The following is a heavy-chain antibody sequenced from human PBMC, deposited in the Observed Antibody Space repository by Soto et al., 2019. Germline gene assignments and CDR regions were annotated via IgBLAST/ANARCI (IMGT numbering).Heavy chain of an antibody. CDR2: IWYDGSNK. J-gene: IGHJ6*02. CDR1: GFTFSSYG. CDR3: ARPSHSSSWVQGYYYGMDV. Sequence: TGGSLRLSCAASGFTFSSYGMHWVRQAPGKGLEWVAVIWYDGSNKYYADSVKGRFTISRDNSKNTLYLQMNSLRAEDTAVYYCARPSHSSSWVQGYYYGMDVWGQGTTVTVSS. V-gene: IGHV3-33*01. D-gene: IGHD6-13*01.